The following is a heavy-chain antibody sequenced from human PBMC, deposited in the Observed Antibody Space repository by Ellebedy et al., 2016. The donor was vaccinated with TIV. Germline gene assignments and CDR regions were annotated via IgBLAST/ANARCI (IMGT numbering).Heavy chain of an antibody. CDR2: INPNGGGT. D-gene: IGHD3-22*01. J-gene: IGHJ1*01. Sequence: AASVKVSCKASEYTFTGYYMHWVRQAPGQGLEWMGWINPNGGGTDYAQKFQGRVTMTRDTSISTAYMELSRLRSDDTAVYYCARGGSGVITATFHHWGQGTLVSVSS. V-gene: IGHV1-2*02. CDR1: EYTFTGYY. CDR3: ARGGSGVITATFHH.